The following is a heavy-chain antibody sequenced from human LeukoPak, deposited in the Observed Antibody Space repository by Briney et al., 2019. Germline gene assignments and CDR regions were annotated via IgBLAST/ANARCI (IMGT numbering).Heavy chain of an antibody. CDR1: GGSITTTNW. CDR2: VSLEGVR. V-gene: IGHV4-4*02. J-gene: IGHJ4*02. CDR3: SGENGAFSPFGY. Sequence: SETLSLTCGVSGGSITTTNWWSWVRQFPGQGLQWIGEVSLEGVRNYNPSLTSRVIMSLDRAKNLLSLNLNSVTAADTAVYYCSGENGAFSPFGYWGQGILVTV. D-gene: IGHD2-8*01.